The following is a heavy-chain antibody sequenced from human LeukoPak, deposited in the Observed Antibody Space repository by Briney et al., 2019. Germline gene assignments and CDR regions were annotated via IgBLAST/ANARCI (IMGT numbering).Heavy chain of an antibody. D-gene: IGHD1-26*01. CDR1: GYTFTGYY. CDR2: INPNSGGR. CDR3: ARTVGATSNFDY. J-gene: IGHJ4*02. V-gene: IGHV1-2*02. Sequence: VASVKVSCKASGYTFTGYYMHWVRQAHGQGLEWMGWINPNSGGRNYAQKFQGRVTMTRDTSISTAYMELSRLRSDDTAVYYCARTVGATSNFDYWGQGTLVTVSS.